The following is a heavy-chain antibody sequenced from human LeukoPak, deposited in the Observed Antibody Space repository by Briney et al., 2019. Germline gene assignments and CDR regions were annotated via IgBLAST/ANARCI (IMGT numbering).Heavy chain of an antibody. Sequence: SETLSLTCTVSGGSISSYYWSWIRQPPGRGLEWIGYIYYSGSTNYNPSLKSRVTISVDTSKNQFSLKLSSVTAADTAVYYCARGARWLQLNPTPYYFDYWGQGTLVTVSS. V-gene: IGHV4-59*01. D-gene: IGHD5-24*01. CDR3: ARGARWLQLNPTPYYFDY. J-gene: IGHJ4*02. CDR1: GGSISSYY. CDR2: IYYSGST.